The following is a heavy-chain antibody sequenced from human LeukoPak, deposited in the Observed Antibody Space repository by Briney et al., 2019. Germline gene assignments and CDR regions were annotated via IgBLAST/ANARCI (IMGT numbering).Heavy chain of an antibody. Sequence: PSETLSLTCAVYGGSFSGYYWSWIRQPPGKGLEWIGEINHSGSTNYNPSLKSRVTISVDTSKNQFSLKLSSVTAADTAVYYCARRYFGWLLPQPAYFDYWGQGTLVTVSS. CDR2: INHSGST. CDR1: GGSFSGYY. CDR3: ARRYFGWLLPQPAYFDY. J-gene: IGHJ4*02. V-gene: IGHV4-34*01. D-gene: IGHD3-9*01.